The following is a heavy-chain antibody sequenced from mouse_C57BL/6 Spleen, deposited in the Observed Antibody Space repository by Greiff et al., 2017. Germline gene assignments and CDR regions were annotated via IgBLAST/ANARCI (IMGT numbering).Heavy chain of an antibody. J-gene: IGHJ2*01. CDR2: INPNNGGT. V-gene: IGHV1-26*01. D-gene: IGHD1-1*01. CDR3: SGDSSGSGFDY. CDR1: GYTFTDYY. Sequence: EVQLKQSGPELVKPGASVKISCKASGYTFTDYYMNWVKQSHGKSLEWIGDINPNNGGTSYNQKFKGKATLTVDKSSSTAYMELRSLTSEDSDVSFCSGDSSGSGFDYWGQGTTLTVSS.